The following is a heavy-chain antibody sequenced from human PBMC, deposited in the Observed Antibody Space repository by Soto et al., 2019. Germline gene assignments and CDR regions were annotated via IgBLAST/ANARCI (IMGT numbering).Heavy chain of an antibody. V-gene: IGHV4-34*01. Sequence: SETLSLTCAVYGGSFSGYYWSWIRQPPGKGLEWIGEINHSGSTNYNPSLKSRVTISVDTSKNQFSLKLSSVTAADTAVYYCARSARSYYEAHYFDYWGPGTLVTVSS. D-gene: IGHD1-26*01. CDR2: INHSGST. J-gene: IGHJ4*02. CDR3: ARSARSYYEAHYFDY. CDR1: GGSFSGYY.